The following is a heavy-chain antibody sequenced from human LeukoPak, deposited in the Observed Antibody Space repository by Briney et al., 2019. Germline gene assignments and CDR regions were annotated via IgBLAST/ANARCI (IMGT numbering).Heavy chain of an antibody. V-gene: IGHV4-34*01. Sequence: SETLSLTCVVYGGSFSGYYWNWIRHPPGKGLEWIGEIDQRGTTNYNPSLKSRVSISVDTSKKQYSLTLTSMTAADTAVYYCARVPHYYFGYGYFDSWGQGTLVTVSS. CDR3: ARVPHYYFGYGYFDS. CDR1: GGSFSGYY. J-gene: IGHJ4*02. D-gene: IGHD3-10*01. CDR2: IDQRGTT.